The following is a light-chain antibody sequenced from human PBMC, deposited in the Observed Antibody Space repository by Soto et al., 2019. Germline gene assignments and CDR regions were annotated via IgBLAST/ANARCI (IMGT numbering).Light chain of an antibody. J-gene: IGKJ4*01. CDR3: QQRSNSLT. Sequence: VLRQSPGTRSLTPEAIATLSCRASQTVRNNYLAWYQQKPGQAPRLLIYDASSRAIGIPDRFSGSGSGTDFTLTISSLEPEDFAVYYCQQRSNSLTFGGGTKVDIK. CDR1: QTVRNNY. V-gene: IGKV3D-20*02. CDR2: DAS.